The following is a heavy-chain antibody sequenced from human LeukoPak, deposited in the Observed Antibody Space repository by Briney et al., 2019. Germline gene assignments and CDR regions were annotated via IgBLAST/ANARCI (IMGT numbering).Heavy chain of an antibody. Sequence: GGSLRLSCAASGFTFSIYAMSWVRQAPGKGLEWVSTISGSGDNTYYAESVKGRFTISRDNSKNRLYLKMNSLRAEDTAVYYCARVTGGRYCSTTSCYMRGWFDPWGQGTLVTVSS. CDR1: GFTFSIYA. V-gene: IGHV3-23*01. J-gene: IGHJ5*02. CDR2: ISGSGDNT. D-gene: IGHD2-2*02. CDR3: ARVTGGRYCSTTSCYMRGWFDP.